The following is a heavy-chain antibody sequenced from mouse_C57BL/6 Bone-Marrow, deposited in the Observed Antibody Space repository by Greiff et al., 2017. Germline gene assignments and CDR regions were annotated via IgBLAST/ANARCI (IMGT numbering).Heavy chain of an antibody. D-gene: IGHD1-1*01. CDR3: ARVGYYGSSLYFDY. V-gene: IGHV3-6*01. Sequence: EVQLVESGPGLVKPSQSLSLTCSVTGYSITSGYYWNWIRQFPGNKLEWMGYISYDGSNNYNPSLKNRISITRDTSKNQFFLKLNSVTTEDTATYYGARVGYYGSSLYFDYWGQGTTLTVSS. CDR2: ISYDGSN. J-gene: IGHJ2*01. CDR1: GYSITSGYY.